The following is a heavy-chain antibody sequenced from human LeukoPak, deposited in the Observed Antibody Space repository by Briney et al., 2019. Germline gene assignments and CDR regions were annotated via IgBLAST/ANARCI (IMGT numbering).Heavy chain of an antibody. CDR1: GFTFSSYS. D-gene: IGHD4-17*01. J-gene: IGHJ4*02. CDR2: ISSSSSTI. CDR3: ARLPTTVTTWAIDY. V-gene: IGHV3-48*04. Sequence: GGSLRLSCVASGFTFSSYSMNWVRQAPGKGLEWVSYISSSSSTIYYADSVRGRFTISRDNAKNSLYLQMNSLRAEDTAVYYCARLPTTVTTWAIDYWGQGPLVTVSS.